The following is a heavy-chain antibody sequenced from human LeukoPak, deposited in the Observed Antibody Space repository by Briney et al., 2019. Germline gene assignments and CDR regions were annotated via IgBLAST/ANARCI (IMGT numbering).Heavy chain of an antibody. CDR2: INHSGST. D-gene: IGHD4-17*01. V-gene: IGHV4-34*01. Sequence: SETLSLTCAVYGGSFRGYYWSWIRQPPGKGLEWIGEINHSGSTNYNPSLKSRVTISVDTSKNQFSLKLSSVTAADTAVYSCARGRYGDYERYFDFWGQGTLVTVSS. J-gene: IGHJ4*02. CDR1: GGSFRGYY. CDR3: ARGRYGDYERYFDF.